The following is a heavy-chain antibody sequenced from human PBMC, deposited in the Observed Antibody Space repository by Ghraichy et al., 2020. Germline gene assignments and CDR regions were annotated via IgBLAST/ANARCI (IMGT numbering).Heavy chain of an antibody. V-gene: IGHV4-39*01. D-gene: IGHD2-21*01. Sequence: SETLSLTCTVSGGSISSSSYYWGWIRQPPGQGLEWIGSIYYSGSTYYNPSLKSRVTISVDTSKNQFSLKLRSVTAADTAVYYCARLIAHRYGRGDYWGQGTLVTVSS. CDR1: GGSISSSSYY. CDR2: IYYSGST. CDR3: ARLIAHRYGRGDY. J-gene: IGHJ4*02.